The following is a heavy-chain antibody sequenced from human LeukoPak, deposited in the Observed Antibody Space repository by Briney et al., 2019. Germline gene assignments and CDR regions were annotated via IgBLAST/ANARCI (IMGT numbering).Heavy chain of an antibody. J-gene: IGHJ4*02. CDR3: ARERGGNNYGYVFDY. V-gene: IGHV6-1*01. Sequence: SQTPPPLCAVSADSSSSSGGDWCWFRQSPPRDLQWLGRIYYSSKWYNDYAVSVESRITINPDTTKNRFPLQLNSVTPEDTAVYYCARERGGNNYGYVFDYWGQGTLVTVSS. D-gene: IGHD5-18*01. CDR2: IYYSSKWYN. CDR1: ADSSSSSGGD.